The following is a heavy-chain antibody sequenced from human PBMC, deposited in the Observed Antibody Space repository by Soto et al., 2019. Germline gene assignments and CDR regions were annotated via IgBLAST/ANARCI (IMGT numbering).Heavy chain of an antibody. J-gene: IGHJ4*02. CDR3: AKATEAYCSVTRCYPFDH. Sequence: PGGTVRLSCTASVFTSMSYGTHWVRQAPGKGLEWVAVIWYDGSNTYYADSVKGRFTNSRDNSKNTMFLQMSSLRAEDTAVYYCAKATEAYCSVTRCYPFDHWGQGTQVTVSS. CDR2: IWYDGSNT. D-gene: IGHD2-2*01. V-gene: IGHV3-33*06. CDR1: VFTSMSYG.